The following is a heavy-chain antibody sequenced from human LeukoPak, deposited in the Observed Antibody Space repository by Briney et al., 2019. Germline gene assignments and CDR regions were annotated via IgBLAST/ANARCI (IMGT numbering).Heavy chain of an antibody. Sequence: GGSLRLSCAASGFTFSSYAMSWVRQAPGKGLEWVSAISGSGGSTYYADSVQGRFTISRDNSKNTLYLQMNSLRAEDTAVYYCAKDQYYYGSGSLSMAPWGQGTLVTVSS. V-gene: IGHV3-23*01. CDR2: ISGSGGST. D-gene: IGHD3-10*01. J-gene: IGHJ5*02. CDR1: GFTFSSYA. CDR3: AKDQYYYGSGSLSMAP.